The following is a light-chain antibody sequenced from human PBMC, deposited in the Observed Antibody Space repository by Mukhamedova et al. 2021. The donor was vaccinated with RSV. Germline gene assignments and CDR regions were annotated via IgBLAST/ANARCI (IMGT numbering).Light chain of an antibody. CDR2: DAS. Sequence: WYQRRVHGKAPNLLIYDASKLAAGVPSRFSGSRSGRDFSFTIYSLQPEDRASYYCQQYQSFALTFVQGTKLDI. J-gene: IGKJ2*01. CDR3: QQYQSFALT. V-gene: IGKV1-33*01.